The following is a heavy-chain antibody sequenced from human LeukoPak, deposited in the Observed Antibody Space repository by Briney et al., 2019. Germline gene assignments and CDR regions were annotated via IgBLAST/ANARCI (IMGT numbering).Heavy chain of an antibody. D-gene: IGHD3-3*01. J-gene: IGHJ6*02. Sequence: ASVKVSCKASGYTFTSYYMHWVRQAPGQGLEWMGIINPSSGGPNYAQKFQGRVTMTRDTSISTVYMELSRLRSDDTAVYYCARLRFGVVMSGMDVWGQGTTVTVSS. CDR2: INPSSGGP. V-gene: IGHV1-46*01. CDR1: GYTFTSYY. CDR3: ARLRFGVVMSGMDV.